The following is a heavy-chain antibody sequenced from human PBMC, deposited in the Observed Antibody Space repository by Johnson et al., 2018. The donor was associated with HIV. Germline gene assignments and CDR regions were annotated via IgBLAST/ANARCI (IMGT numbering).Heavy chain of an antibody. J-gene: IGHJ3*02. CDR1: GFTFSDYY. CDR3: ARGPVDTAMGNDAFDI. D-gene: IGHD5-18*01. V-gene: IGHV3-11*04. Sequence: QVQLVESGGGLVKPGWSLRLSCAASGFTFSDYYMSWIRQAPGKGLEWVSYISSSGSTIYYADPVKGRFTISRDNAKNLVYLQMNSLRAEDTAVYYCARGPVDTAMGNDAFDIWGQGTMVTVSS. CDR2: ISSSGSTI.